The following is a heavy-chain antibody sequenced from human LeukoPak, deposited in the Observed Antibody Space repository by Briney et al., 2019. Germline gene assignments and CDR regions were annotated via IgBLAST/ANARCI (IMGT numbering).Heavy chain of an antibody. V-gene: IGHV3-73*01. D-gene: IGHD1-1*01. CDR3: ARDRSLKALAYYMDV. CDR1: GFTFSAAA. Sequence: GGSLRPSCAASGFTFSAAAMHWVRQASGTGLGWVGRIRSKANSYATAYAASVKGRFTISRDDSKNTAYLQMNSLKTEATAVYYCARDRSLKALAYYMDVWGNGTTVTVSS. CDR2: IRSKANSYAT. J-gene: IGHJ6*03.